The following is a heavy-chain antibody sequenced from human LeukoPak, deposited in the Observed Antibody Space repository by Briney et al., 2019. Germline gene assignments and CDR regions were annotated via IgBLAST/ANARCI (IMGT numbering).Heavy chain of an antibody. Sequence: GGSLRLSSAASGFTCSSNSMNWVRQAPGKGLEWVSSITSSSSYIYYADSVKGRFTISRDNAKNSLYLQMNSLRAEDTAVYYCAELGITMIGGVWGKGTTVTISS. J-gene: IGHJ6*04. CDR2: ITSSSSYI. V-gene: IGHV3-21*01. CDR3: AELGITMIGGV. D-gene: IGHD3-10*02. CDR1: GFTCSSNS.